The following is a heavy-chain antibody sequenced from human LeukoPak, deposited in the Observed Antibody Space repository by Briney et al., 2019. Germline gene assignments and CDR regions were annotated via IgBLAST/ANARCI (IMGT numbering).Heavy chain of an antibody. D-gene: IGHD3-22*01. J-gene: IGHJ3*02. V-gene: IGHV4-4*02. CDR1: GGSISSSNW. CDR3: ARGGWYYDSSGENAFDI. Sequence: SETLSLTCAVSGGSISSSNWWSWVRQPPGKGLEWIGEIYHSGSTNYNPSLKSRVTISVDKSKNQFSLKLSPVTAADTAVYYCARGGWYYDSSGENAFDIWGQGTMVTVSS. CDR2: IYHSGST.